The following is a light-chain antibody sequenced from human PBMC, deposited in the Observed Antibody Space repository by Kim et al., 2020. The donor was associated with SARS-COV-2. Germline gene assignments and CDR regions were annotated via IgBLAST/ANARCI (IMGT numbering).Light chain of an antibody. CDR3: QQSYSTPRFT. CDR1: QSISSY. J-gene: IGKJ3*01. V-gene: IGKV1-39*01. CDR2: AAS. Sequence: SVGDRVTITCRASQSISSYLNWYQQKPGKAPKLLIYAASSLQSGVPSRFSGSGSGTDFTLTISSLQPEDFATYDCQQSYSTPRFTFGPGTKVDIK.